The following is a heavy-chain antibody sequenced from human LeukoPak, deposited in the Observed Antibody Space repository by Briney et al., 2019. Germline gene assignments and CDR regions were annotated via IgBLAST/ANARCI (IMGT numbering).Heavy chain of an antibody. CDR1: GFTFSDYG. CDR3: VRASGSFDH. D-gene: IGHD3-10*01. V-gene: IGHV3-33*01. J-gene: IGHJ4*02. Sequence: PGGSLRLSCAASGFTFSDYGIHWVRQAPGKGLEWVAVIWSDGSNKHYADSVKGRFTISRDNSKKTLYLQMNSLRVEDTAVYYCVRASGSFDHWGQGTLVTVSS. CDR2: IWSDGSNK.